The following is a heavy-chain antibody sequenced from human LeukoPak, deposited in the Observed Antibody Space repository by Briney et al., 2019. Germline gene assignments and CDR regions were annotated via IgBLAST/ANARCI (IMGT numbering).Heavy chain of an antibody. Sequence: GGSLRLSCAASRFTFSNYGMHWVRQAPGKGLEWMAFIRYDGSYKYYADSVKGRFTISRDNSKNTLYLQMNSLRAEDTAVYYCARRAGAYSHPYDYWGQGTLVTVSS. V-gene: IGHV3-30*02. D-gene: IGHD4/OR15-4a*01. J-gene: IGHJ4*02. CDR2: IRYDGSYK. CDR1: RFTFSNYG. CDR3: ARRAGAYSHPYDY.